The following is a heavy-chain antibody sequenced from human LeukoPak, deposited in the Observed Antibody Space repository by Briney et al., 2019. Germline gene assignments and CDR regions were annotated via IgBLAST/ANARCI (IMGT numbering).Heavy chain of an antibody. V-gene: IGHV4-59*01. D-gene: IGHD3-9*01. J-gene: IGHJ6*02. CDR2: IYYSGST. Sequence: SETLSLTCTVSGGSISSYYWSWIRQPPGKGLEWIGYIYYSGSTNYNPSLKSRVTISVDTSKNQFSPKLSSVTAADTAVYYCARNNFDWLSNYGMDVWGQGTTVTVSS. CDR1: GGSISSYY. CDR3: ARNNFDWLSNYGMDV.